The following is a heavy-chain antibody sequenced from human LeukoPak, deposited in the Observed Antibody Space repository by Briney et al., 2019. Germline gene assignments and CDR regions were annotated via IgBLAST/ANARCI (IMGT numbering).Heavy chain of an antibody. V-gene: IGHV4-4*07. CDR3: ARKDGDY. CDR1: GASITSFH. CDR2: IYSSGST. Sequence: SETLSLTCTVSGASITSFHWTWIRQPAGKGLEWIGLIYSSGSTIYNPSLQSRVAMSVEMTKNQLSLKLSSVTAADTAMYYCARKDGDYWGQGTLVTVSS. D-gene: IGHD6-6*01. J-gene: IGHJ4*02.